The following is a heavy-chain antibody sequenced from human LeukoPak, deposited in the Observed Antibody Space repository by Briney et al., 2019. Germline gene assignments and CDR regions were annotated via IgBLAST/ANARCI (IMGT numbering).Heavy chain of an antibody. CDR3: AKGFYGSGSYLYYFDY. CDR1: GFTFSRYD. D-gene: IGHD3-10*01. CDR2: ISGSGGSA. J-gene: IGHJ4*02. V-gene: IGHV3-23*01. Sequence: GGSLRLSCAASGFTFSRYDMNWVRQAPGKGLEWVSAISGSGGSAYYADSVKGRFTISRDNSKNALYLQMNSLRAEDTAVYYCAKGFYGSGSYLYYFDYWGQGTLVTVSS.